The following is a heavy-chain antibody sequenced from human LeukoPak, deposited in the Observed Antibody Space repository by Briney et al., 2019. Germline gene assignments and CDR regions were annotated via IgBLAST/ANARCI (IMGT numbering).Heavy chain of an antibody. CDR3: ARDGYNIAGAFDI. CDR2: IYYSGST. CDR1: GGSISSYY. Sequence: SETLSPTCTVSGGSISSYYWSWIRQPPGKGLEWIGYIYYSGSTNYNPSLKSRVTISVDTSKNQFSLKLSSVTAADTAVYYCARDGYNIAGAFDIWGQGTMVTVSS. V-gene: IGHV4-59*01. J-gene: IGHJ3*02. D-gene: IGHD5-24*01.